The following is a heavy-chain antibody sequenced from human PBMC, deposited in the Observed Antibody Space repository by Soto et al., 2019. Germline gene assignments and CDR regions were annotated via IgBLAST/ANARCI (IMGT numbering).Heavy chain of an antibody. CDR3: ARDRSDSSRADSFDI. Sequence: GGSLRLSCAVSGFTVSDNYMSWVRQAPGKGLEWVSVIYRGDATHYADSVKGRFTISRDNSKNTVYLQMNSLRAEDTTVYYCARDRSDSSRADSFDIWGQGTMVTVSS. J-gene: IGHJ3*02. D-gene: IGHD6-25*01. V-gene: IGHV3-53*01. CDR1: GFTVSDNY. CDR2: IYRGDAT.